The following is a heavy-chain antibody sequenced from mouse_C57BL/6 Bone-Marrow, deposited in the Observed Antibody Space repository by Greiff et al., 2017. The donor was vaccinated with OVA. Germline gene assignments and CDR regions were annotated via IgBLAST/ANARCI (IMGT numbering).Heavy chain of an antibody. CDR2: IDPSDSYP. CDR3: AREATFYYAIDY. J-gene: IGHJ4*01. V-gene: IGHV1-69*01. Sequence: QVQLQQPGAELVMPGASVKLSCKASGYTFTSYWMHWVKQRPGQGLEWIGEIDPSDSYPNYNQKFKGKSTLTVDKSSSTAYMQLSSLTSEDSAVYYCAREATFYYAIDYWGQGTSVTVSS. D-gene: IGHD3-2*02. CDR1: GYTFTSYW.